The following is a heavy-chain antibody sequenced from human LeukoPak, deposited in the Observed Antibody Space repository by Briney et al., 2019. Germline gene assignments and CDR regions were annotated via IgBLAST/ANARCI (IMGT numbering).Heavy chain of an antibody. CDR2: ISGSAGST. J-gene: IGHJ4*02. CDR1: GFTFSSYA. D-gene: IGHD4-17*01. V-gene: IGHV3-23*01. CDR3: ATRGDYRDPRYFDY. Sequence: PGGSLRLSCAASGFTFSSYAMSWVRQAPGKGLEWVSGISGSAGSTYYADSVKGRFTISRDNSENTLYLQMNSLRAEDTAVYYCATRGDYRDPRYFDYWGQGTLVTVSS.